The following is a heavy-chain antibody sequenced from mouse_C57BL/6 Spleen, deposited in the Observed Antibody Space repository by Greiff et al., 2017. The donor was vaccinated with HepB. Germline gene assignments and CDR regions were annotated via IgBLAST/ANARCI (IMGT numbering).Heavy chain of an antibody. V-gene: IGHV1-54*01. CDR3: AREGSSSSFDY. CDR2: INPGSGGT. Sequence: VQLQQSGAELVRPGTSVKVSCKASGYAFTNYLIEWVKQRPGQGLEWIGVINPGSGGTNYNEKFKGKATLTADKSSSTAYMQLSSLTSEDSAVYCGAREGSSSSFDYWGQGTTLTVSS. J-gene: IGHJ2*01. D-gene: IGHD1-1*01. CDR1: GYAFTNYL.